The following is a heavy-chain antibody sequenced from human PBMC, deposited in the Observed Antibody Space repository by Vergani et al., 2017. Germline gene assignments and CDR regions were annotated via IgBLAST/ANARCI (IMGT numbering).Heavy chain of an antibody. V-gene: IGHV1-8*01. J-gene: IGHJ5*02. CDR2: MNPNSGNT. CDR3: ARARYCSSTSCYAVSRPSNWFDP. D-gene: IGHD2-2*01. CDR1: GYTFTSYD. Sequence: QVQLVQSGAEVKKPGASVKVSCKASGYTFTSYDINWVRQATGQGLEWMGWMNPNSGNTGYAQKFQGRVTMTRNTSISTAYMELSSLRSEDTAGYYCARARYCSSTSCYAVSRPSNWFDPWGQGTLVTVSS.